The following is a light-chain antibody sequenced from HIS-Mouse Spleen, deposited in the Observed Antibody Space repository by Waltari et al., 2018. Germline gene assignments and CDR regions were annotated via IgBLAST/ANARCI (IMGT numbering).Light chain of an antibody. V-gene: IGKV4-1*01. Sequence: DIVMTQSPDSLAVSLGERATINCKSHRSVLYSSNNKNYLAWYQQKPGQPPKLLIYWASTRESGVPDRFSGSGSGTDFTLTISSLQAEDVAVYYCQQYYSTPFTFGPGTKVDIK. J-gene: IGKJ3*01. CDR3: QQYYSTPFT. CDR1: RSVLYSSNNKNY. CDR2: WAS.